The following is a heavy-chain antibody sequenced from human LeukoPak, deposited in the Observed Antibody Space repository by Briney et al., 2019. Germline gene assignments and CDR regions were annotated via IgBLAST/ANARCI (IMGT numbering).Heavy chain of an antibody. CDR3: ARDSVKWELHDY. D-gene: IGHD1-26*01. Sequence: GGSLRLSCAASGFTFSSYWMSWVRQAPGKGLEWVANIKQDGSEKYYVDSVEGRFTIYRDNAKNSLYLQMNSLRAEDTAVYYCARDSVKWELHDYWGQGTLVTVSS. CDR2: IKQDGSEK. J-gene: IGHJ4*02. V-gene: IGHV3-7*01. CDR1: GFTFSSYW.